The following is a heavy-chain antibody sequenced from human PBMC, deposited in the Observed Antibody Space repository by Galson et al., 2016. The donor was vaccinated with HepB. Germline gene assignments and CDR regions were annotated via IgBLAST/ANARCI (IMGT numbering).Heavy chain of an antibody. Sequence: SLRLSCAASGFNLENYWMTWVRQAPGKGLEWVANIEQGGSERYYVDSVKGRFTIFRDDAKNSLYLEMNSLRVEDTAVYYCARDPHQVWGQGTLVTFSS. J-gene: IGHJ4*02. CDR3: ARDPHQV. CDR1: GFNLENYW. CDR2: IEQGGSER. V-gene: IGHV3-7*01.